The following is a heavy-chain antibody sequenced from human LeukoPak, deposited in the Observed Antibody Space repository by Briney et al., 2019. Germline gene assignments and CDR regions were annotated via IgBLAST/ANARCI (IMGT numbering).Heavy chain of an antibody. CDR2: ISDKSDSI. CDR1: GFTFSTYM. D-gene: IGHD3-3*01. Sequence: GGSLRLSCAASGFTFSTYMMSWVRQVPGKGLEWISYISDKSDSILYADSVKGRFTISRDNAKNSLYLQMNNLGAEDTAVYFCARAPLVFWSGYLGMDVWGKGTTVTVSS. V-gene: IGHV3-48*04. J-gene: IGHJ6*04. CDR3: ARAPLVFWSGYLGMDV.